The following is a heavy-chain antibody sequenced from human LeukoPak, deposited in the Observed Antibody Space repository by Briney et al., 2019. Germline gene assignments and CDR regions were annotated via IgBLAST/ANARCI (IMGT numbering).Heavy chain of an antibody. J-gene: IGHJ4*02. D-gene: IGHD6-19*01. Sequence: GESLKISCKGSGYSFTSYWIGWVRQMPGKGLEWMWIIYPGDSDTRYSPSFQGQVTISADKSISTAYLQWSSLKASDTAMYYCARPWRSGWFYGRIDYWGQGTLVTVSS. CDR3: ARPWRSGWFYGRIDY. CDR2: IYPGDSDT. CDR1: GYSFTSYW. V-gene: IGHV5-51*01.